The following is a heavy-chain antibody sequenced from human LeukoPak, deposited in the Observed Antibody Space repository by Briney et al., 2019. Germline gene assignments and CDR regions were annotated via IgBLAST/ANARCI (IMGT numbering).Heavy chain of an antibody. CDR3: ARFQSGSYYSDY. D-gene: IGHD1-26*01. CDR1: GFTFSSYS. V-gene: IGHV3-21*01. J-gene: IGHJ4*02. CDR2: ITFSSSYI. Sequence: PGGSLRLSCAASGFTFSSYSMNWVRQAPGKGLEWVSSITFSSSYIFYADSVKGRFTISRDNAKNSLHLQMDSLRDEDTAVYFCARFQSGSYYSDYWGQGTLVTVSS.